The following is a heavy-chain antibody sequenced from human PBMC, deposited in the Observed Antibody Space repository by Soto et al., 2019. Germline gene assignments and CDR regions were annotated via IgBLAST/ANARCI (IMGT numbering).Heavy chain of an antibody. J-gene: IGHJ4*02. CDR2: INPSGGST. D-gene: IGHD2-2*02. CDR3: ARTPGYTDRNYFDY. V-gene: IGHV1-46*01. CDR1: GYTVTSYY. Sequence: QIQLVQSGAEVKKPGASVKVSCKASGYTVTSYYMHWVRQAPGQGLEWMGIINPSGGSTTYAQKFQGRLTMTRDTSTSTVYMALSSLRSEDTAMYYCARTPGYTDRNYFDYWGQGTLVTVSS.